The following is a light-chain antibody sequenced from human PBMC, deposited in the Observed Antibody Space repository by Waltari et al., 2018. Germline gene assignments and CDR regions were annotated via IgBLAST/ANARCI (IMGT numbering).Light chain of an antibody. Sequence: SYELTQPPSVSVSPGQTASITCSGDKLGDKYVCWYQQKPGQSPVLVIYQDSKWPSVIPERFSGSNSGNTATLTISGTQAMDEADYYCQAWDSSTYVFGTGTKVTVL. CDR3: QAWDSSTYV. CDR1: KLGDKY. J-gene: IGLJ1*01. V-gene: IGLV3-1*01. CDR2: QDS.